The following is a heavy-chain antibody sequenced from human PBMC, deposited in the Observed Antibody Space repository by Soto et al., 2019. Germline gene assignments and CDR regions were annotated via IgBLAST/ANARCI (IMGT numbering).Heavy chain of an antibody. CDR2: INHSGST. CDR1: CGSLSGYY. Sequence: QVQLQQWGAGLLKPSETLSLTCAVYCGSLSGYYWSWIRQPPGKGLEWIGEINHSGSTNYNPSLKSRVTISVDTSKNQFSLKLSSVTAADTAVYYCARVGSGWGYFDYWGQGTLVTVSS. V-gene: IGHV4-34*01. CDR3: ARVGSGWGYFDY. J-gene: IGHJ4*02. D-gene: IGHD6-19*01.